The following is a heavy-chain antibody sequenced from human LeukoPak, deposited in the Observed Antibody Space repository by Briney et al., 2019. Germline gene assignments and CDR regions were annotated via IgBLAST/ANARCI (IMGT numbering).Heavy chain of an antibody. V-gene: IGHV4-4*07. CDR1: GGSIRSYY. D-gene: IGHD3-10*01. CDR2: IYTSGST. Sequence: SETLSLTCTLSGGSIRSYYWSWIRQPAGKGLEWIGRIYTSGSTNYNPSLKSRVTMSVDTSKNQFSLKLSSVTAADTAVYYCARRELWFGETDDAFDIWGQGTMVTVSS. CDR3: ARRELWFGETDDAFDI. J-gene: IGHJ3*02.